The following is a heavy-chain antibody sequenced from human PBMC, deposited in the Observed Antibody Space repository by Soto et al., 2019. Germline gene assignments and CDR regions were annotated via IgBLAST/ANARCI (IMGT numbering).Heavy chain of an antibody. J-gene: IGHJ4*02. D-gene: IGHD2-21*02. V-gene: IGHV3-48*02. CDR2: ITSSSSTI. CDR3: ARGRVGTAYFDH. Sequence: EVQLVESGGGLVQPGGSLRLSCAASGFTFTSNSMNWVRQAPGKGLEWISYITSSSSTIYYADSVKGRFTISRDNAKNSVYLQMNSLRDEDTAVYYCARGRVGTAYFDHWGQGMLVIVSS. CDR1: GFTFTSNS.